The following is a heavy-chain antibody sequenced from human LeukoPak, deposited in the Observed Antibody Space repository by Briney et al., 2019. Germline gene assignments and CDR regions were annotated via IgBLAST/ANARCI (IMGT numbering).Heavy chain of an antibody. J-gene: IGHJ4*02. CDR1: GSTFSSYV. Sequence: ASVKVSCKASGSTFSSYVINWVPPATGQRLEWMGWMNPNSGDTVYTQMFQGRVTMTRDIYISTAYMELSSLRSEDRAVYHCERGPYCTGSYFDFWGQGTLVTVSS. D-gene: IGHD3-10*01. V-gene: IGHV1-8*02. CDR3: ERGPYCTGSYFDF. CDR2: MNPNSGDT.